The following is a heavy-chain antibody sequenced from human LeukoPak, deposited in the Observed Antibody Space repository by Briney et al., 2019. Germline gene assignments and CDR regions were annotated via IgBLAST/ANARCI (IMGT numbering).Heavy chain of an antibody. CDR1: GGSISSDSYY. CDR2: IYYTGRT. V-gene: IGHV4-39*01. Sequence: SETLSLTCTVSGGSISSDSYYWGWIRQPPGKGLQWIGTIYYTGRTYYNPSLKSRVTISIDTSKNQFSLKLSSVTAAGTAVYYCARWGGYYDSTGYYDYWGQGTLVTVSS. D-gene: IGHD3-22*01. CDR3: ARWGGYYDSTGYYDY. J-gene: IGHJ4*02.